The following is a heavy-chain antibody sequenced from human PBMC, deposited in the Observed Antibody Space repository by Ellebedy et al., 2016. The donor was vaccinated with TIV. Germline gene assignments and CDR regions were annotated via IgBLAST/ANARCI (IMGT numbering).Heavy chain of an antibody. D-gene: IGHD2-2*01. CDR1: EMDFSNSN. CDR3: AKCHGSTNCYAPPDS. J-gene: IGHJ4*02. CDR2: ISGSGLST. V-gene: IGHV3-23*01. Sequence: GGSLRLSXVASEMDFSNSNMNWVRQAPGKGLEWVSTISGSGLSTYSVEGRFTISRDNSENTVYLQMDSLRVGDTAVYFCAKCHGSTNCYAPPDSWGQGTLVTVSS.